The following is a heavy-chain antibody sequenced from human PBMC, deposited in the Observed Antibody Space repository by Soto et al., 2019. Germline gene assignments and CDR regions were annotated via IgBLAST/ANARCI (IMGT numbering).Heavy chain of an antibody. J-gene: IGHJ6*02. Sequence: QVQLQQWGAGLLKPSETLSLTCAVYGGSFSRYFWNWIRQPPGKGLEWIGEINHSGRTNYNPSLKSRVTISVDTSKNQFSLTLRSVTAAATAVYYCARGLPVTNTFYYYYAMDVWGQGTTVTVSS. V-gene: IGHV4-34*01. CDR3: ARGLPVTNTFYYYYAMDV. CDR1: GGSFSRYF. CDR2: INHSGRT. D-gene: IGHD2-8*01.